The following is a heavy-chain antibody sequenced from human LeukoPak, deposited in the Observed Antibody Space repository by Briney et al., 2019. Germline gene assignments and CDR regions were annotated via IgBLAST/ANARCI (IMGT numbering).Heavy chain of an antibody. J-gene: IGHJ4*02. CDR3: AAGVDSGSYRGVDY. CDR2: IKQDGSEK. D-gene: IGHD1-26*01. CDR1: GFTYSSYW. V-gene: IGHV3-7*01. Sequence: GGSLRLSCAASGFTYSSYWMSWVREAPGKGLEGWANIKQDGSEKYDVDSVKGRFTISRDNAKNSLYLQMNSLRAEDTAVYYCAAGVDSGSYRGVDYWGQGTLVTVSS.